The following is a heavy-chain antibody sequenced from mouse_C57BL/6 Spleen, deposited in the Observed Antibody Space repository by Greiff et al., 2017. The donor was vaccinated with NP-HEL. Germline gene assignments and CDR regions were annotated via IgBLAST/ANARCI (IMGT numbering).Heavy chain of an antibody. CDR1: GFTFSSYA. D-gene: IGHD2-3*01. CDR3: TRDRIYDGYYGGARDY. V-gene: IGHV5-9-1*02. CDR2: ISSGGDYI. J-gene: IGHJ4*01. Sequence: DVMLVESGEGLVKPGGSLKLSCAASGFTFSSYAMSWVRQTPEKRLEWVAYISSGGDYIYYADTVKGRFTISRDNARNTLYLQMSSLKSEDTAMYYCTRDRIYDGYYGGARDYWGQGTSVTVSS.